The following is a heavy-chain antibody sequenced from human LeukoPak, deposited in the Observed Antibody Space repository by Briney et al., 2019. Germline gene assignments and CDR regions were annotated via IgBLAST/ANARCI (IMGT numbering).Heavy chain of an antibody. V-gene: IGHV4-59*01. D-gene: IGHD3-22*01. Sequence: SETLSLTCTVSGGSISSYYWSWIRQPPGKGLEWIGYIYYSGSTNYNPSLKSRVTISVDTSKNQFSLKLSSVTAADTAVYYCARDTTNVYYYDTSGYDHWGQGTLVTVSS. J-gene: IGHJ4*02. CDR3: ARDTTNVYYYDTSGYDH. CDR2: IYYSGST. CDR1: GGSISSYY.